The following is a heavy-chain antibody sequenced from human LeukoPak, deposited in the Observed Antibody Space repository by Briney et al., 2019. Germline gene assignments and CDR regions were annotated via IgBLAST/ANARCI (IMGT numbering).Heavy chain of an antibody. CDR1: GGSISSGGYY. J-gene: IGHJ4*02. Sequence: SQTLSLTCTVSGGSISSGGYYWSWTRQHPGKGLEWIGYIYYSGSTYYNPSLKSRVTISVDTSKNQFSLKLSSVTAADTAVYYCASSSGYYYVGGFAYWGQGTLVTVSS. CDR2: IYYSGST. D-gene: IGHD3-22*01. CDR3: ASSSGYYYVGGFAY. V-gene: IGHV4-31*03.